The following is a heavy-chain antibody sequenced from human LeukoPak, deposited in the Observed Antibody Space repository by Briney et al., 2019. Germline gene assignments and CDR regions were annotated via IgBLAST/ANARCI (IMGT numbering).Heavy chain of an antibody. D-gene: IGHD5-12*01. CDR3: ARGGLRGYSGYDYDS. V-gene: IGHV4-59*01. CDR1: GGSISSYY. Sequence: SETLSLTCTVSGGSISSYYWSWIRQPPGKGLEWIGYIYYSGSINYNPSLKSRVTISVDTSKNQFSLKLSSVTAADTAVYYCARGGLRGYSGYDYDSWGQGTLVTVSS. CDR2: IYYSGSI. J-gene: IGHJ4*02.